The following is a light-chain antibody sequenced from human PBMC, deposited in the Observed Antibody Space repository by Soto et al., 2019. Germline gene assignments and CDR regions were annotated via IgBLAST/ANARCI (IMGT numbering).Light chain of an antibody. J-gene: IGLJ2*01. Sequence: QSALTQPASVSGSPGQSITISCTGTSSDVGFFNYVSWYQHHPGKAPKLMIFEVTNRPSGVSIRFSGSKSGNTASLTISGLQAEDEADYYCSSYSVSSSLVVFGGGTKLTVL. CDR2: EVT. V-gene: IGLV2-14*01. CDR3: SSYSVSSSLVV. CDR1: SSDVGFFNY.